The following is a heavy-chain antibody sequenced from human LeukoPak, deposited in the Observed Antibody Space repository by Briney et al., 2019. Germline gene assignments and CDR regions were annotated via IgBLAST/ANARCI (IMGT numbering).Heavy chain of an antibody. J-gene: IGHJ4*02. CDR1: GYTFPSYW. CDR2: IYPGDSDT. D-gene: IGHD1-26*01. CDR3: ARLNSGNYSPADY. V-gene: IGHV5-51*01. Sequence: RGESLKISCKGSGYTFPSYWIGWLRQMPGKGLEWMGIIYPGDSDTRYSPSSQGQVTISADKSISTAYLQWSSLKASDTAMYYCARLNSGNYSPADYWGQGTLVTVSS.